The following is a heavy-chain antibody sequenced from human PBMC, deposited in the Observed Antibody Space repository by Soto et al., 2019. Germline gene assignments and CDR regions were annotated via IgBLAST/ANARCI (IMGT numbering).Heavy chain of an antibody. Sequence: EVQLVESGGGLVQPGRSLRLSCSGSGFTFGDYAISWFRQAPGKGLEWISFIRSMTYDGTTDYAPSLRDRFSISRDDSKNSAYLQMNSLKTEDTAVYYCTRVSRGCSVGSCYPLNWGQGTLVTVSS. CDR1: GFTFGDYA. D-gene: IGHD2-15*01. V-gene: IGHV3-49*03. CDR2: IRSMTYDGTT. CDR3: TRVSRGCSVGSCYPLN. J-gene: IGHJ4*02.